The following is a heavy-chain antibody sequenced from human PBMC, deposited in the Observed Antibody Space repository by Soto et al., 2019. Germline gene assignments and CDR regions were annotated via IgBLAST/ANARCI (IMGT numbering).Heavy chain of an antibody. Sequence: QVQLVQSGAEVKKPGSSVKVSCKASGGTSSSYAISWVRQAPGQGLEWMGGIIPISDTTNYAQKFQGRVTITADESTSTAYMELSSLRSEDTAVYYCARSQGSSTSLEIYYYYSYGMDVWGQGTTVTVSS. D-gene: IGHD2-2*01. CDR2: IIPISDTT. V-gene: IGHV1-69*01. J-gene: IGHJ6*02. CDR1: GGTSSSYA. CDR3: ARSQGSSTSLEIYYYYSYGMDV.